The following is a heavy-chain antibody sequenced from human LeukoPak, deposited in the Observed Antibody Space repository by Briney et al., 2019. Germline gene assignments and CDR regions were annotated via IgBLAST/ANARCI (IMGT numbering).Heavy chain of an antibody. CDR1: LGSISSYY. Sequence: SETLSLTCTVSLGSISSYYWGWIRQPPGKGLEWIGSMYHSGSTYYNPSLKSRVTISVDTSKNQFSLKLSSVTAADTAVYYCARSPGGYDSSGYYPDWGQGTLVTVSS. J-gene: IGHJ4*02. V-gene: IGHV4-39*07. D-gene: IGHD3-22*01. CDR3: ARSPGGYDSSGYYPD. CDR2: MYHSGST.